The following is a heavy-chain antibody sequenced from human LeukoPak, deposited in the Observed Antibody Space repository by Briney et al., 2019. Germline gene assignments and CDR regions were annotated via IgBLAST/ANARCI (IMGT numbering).Heavy chain of an antibody. CDR3: ASCLDYYDSSGYYY. D-gene: IGHD3-22*01. V-gene: IGHV3-66*01. CDR2: IYSGGST. J-gene: IGHJ4*02. CDR1: GFTVSSNY. Sequence: PGGSLRLSCAASGFTVSSNYMSWVRQAPGKGLEWVSVIYSGGSTYYADSVKGRFTISRDNSKNTLYLQMNSLRAEDTAVYYCASCLDYYDSSGYYYWGQGTLVTASS.